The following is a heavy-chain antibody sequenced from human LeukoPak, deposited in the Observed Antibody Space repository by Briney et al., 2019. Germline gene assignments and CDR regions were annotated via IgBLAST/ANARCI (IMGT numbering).Heavy chain of an antibody. D-gene: IGHD1-26*01. V-gene: IGHV3-7*04. Sequence: TGGSLRRSCAASGFTFSSYWMSWVRQAPGKGLEWVANMNQDGSEKFYVDSVKGRFTISRDNARNSLYLQMNSLRAEDTAVYFCARDVSGSYQTSWGQGTLVTVSS. CDR1: GFTFSSYW. CDR3: ARDVSGSYQTS. CDR2: MNQDGSEK. J-gene: IGHJ5*02.